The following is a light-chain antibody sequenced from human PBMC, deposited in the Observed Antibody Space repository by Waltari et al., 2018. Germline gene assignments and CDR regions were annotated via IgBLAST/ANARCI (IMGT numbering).Light chain of an antibody. CDR1: QSVSSY. J-gene: IGKJ5*01. CDR3: QQRSNWQIT. CDR2: DAS. Sequence: EIVLTQSPATLSLSPGERATLSCRASQSVSSYLAWYQQKPGQAPKLLIYDASNRATGIPARFSGMGSWTDFTLTISSLEPEDFAVYYCQQRSNWQITFGQGTRLEIK. V-gene: IGKV3-11*01.